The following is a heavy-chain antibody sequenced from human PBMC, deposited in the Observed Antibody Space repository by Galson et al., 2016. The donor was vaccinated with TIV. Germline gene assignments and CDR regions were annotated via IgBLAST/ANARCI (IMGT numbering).Heavy chain of an antibody. CDR3: ARSRGYSYGYVDP. V-gene: IGHV1-69*13. CDR2: IIPVFGTT. CDR1: GGTFNSYG. Sequence: SVKVSCKASGGTFNSYGISWVRQAPGQGLQWMGGIIPVFGTTKYSQGFQGRVAVTADESTGTAYMELSGLRFDDTAVYFCARSRGYSYGYVDPWGQGTLVTVSP. D-gene: IGHD5-18*01. J-gene: IGHJ5*02.